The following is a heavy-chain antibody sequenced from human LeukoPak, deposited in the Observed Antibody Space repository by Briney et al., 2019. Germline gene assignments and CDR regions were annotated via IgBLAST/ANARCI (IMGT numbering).Heavy chain of an antibody. D-gene: IGHD2-2*02. V-gene: IGHV4-34*01. CDR2: INHSGST. J-gene: IGHJ2*01. CDR3: ARRIYLGHPDRYFDL. Sequence: SETLSLTCTVSGGSISTYYWSWIRQPPGKGLEWIGEINHSGSTNYNPSLKSRVTISVDTSKNQFSLKLSSVTAADTAVYYCARRIYLGHPDRYFDLWGRGTLVTVSS. CDR1: GGSISTYY.